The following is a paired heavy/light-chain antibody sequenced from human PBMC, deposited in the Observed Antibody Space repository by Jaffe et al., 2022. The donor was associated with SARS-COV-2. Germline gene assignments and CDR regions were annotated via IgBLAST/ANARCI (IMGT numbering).Heavy chain of an antibody. Sequence: QVQLVESGGGVVQPGRSLRLSCAASGFTFSSYAMHWVRQAPGKGLEWVAVISYDGSNKYYADSVKGRFTISRDNSKNTLYLQMNSLRAEDTAVYYCARAFLDTAMHNAFDIWGQGTMVTVSS. V-gene: IGHV3-30-3*01. CDR2: ISYDGSNK. J-gene: IGHJ3*02. CDR3: ARAFLDTAMHNAFDI. CDR1: GFTFSSYA. D-gene: IGHD5-18*01.
Light chain of an antibody. CDR2: KAS. CDR1: QSISSW. Sequence: DIQMTQSPSTLSASVGDRVTITCRASQSISSWLAWYQQKPGKAPKLLIYKASSLESGVPSRFSGSGSGTEFTLTISSLQPDDFATYYCQQYNSYSYTFGPGTKVDIK. V-gene: IGKV1-5*03. J-gene: IGKJ3*01. CDR3: QQYNSYSYT.